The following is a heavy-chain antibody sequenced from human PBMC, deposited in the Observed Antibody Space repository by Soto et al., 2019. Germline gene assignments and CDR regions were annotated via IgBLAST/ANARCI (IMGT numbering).Heavy chain of an antibody. Sequence: ASVKVSCKVSGYTLTELSMHWVRQAPGKRLEWMGGFDPEDGETIYAQKFQGRVTMTEDTSTDTAYMELSSLRSEDTAVYYCATVRWNCSSTSCYWPRGNWFDPWGQGTLVTVSS. V-gene: IGHV1-24*01. CDR1: GYTLTELS. J-gene: IGHJ5*02. CDR3: ATVRWNCSSTSCYWPRGNWFDP. D-gene: IGHD2-2*01. CDR2: FDPEDGET.